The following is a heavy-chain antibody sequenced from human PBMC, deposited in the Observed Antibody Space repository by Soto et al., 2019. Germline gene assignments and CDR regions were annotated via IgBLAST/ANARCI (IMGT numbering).Heavy chain of an antibody. V-gene: IGHV3-74*01. CDR3: ARDTDGLHY. J-gene: IGHJ4*02. CDR1: GLIFSNYR. Sequence: GGSMRLSCAASGLIFSNYRMHWVRQAPGKGLVWVSCISTDGSITNYADSVKGRFTVSRDNAKNTLYLQMNSLRAEDTALYYCARDTDGLHYWGQGTMVTVSS. CDR2: ISTDGSIT.